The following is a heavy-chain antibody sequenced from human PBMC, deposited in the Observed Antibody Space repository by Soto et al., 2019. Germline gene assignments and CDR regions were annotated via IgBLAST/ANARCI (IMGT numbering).Heavy chain of an antibody. CDR1: GYTFTSYY. CDR2: INPSGGST. V-gene: IGHV1-46*01. CDR3: ARVAPYSSSSGVGVDP. J-gene: IGHJ5*02. D-gene: IGHD6-6*01. Sequence: ASVKVSCKASGYTFTSYYMHWVRQAPGQGLEWMGIINPSGGSTSYAQKFQGRVTMTRDTSTSTVYMELSSLRSEDTAVYYCARVAPYSSSSGVGVDPWGQGTLVTVSS.